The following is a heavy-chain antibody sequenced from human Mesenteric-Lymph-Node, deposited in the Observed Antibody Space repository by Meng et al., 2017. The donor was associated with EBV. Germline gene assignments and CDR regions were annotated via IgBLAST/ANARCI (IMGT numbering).Heavy chain of an antibody. CDR1: GGSIDRSNW. J-gene: IGHJ5*02. Sequence: VHLKESGAGVVRRSGTLFLTFAVSGGSIDRSNWWRWVRQPPGKGLEWIGEIFHSGITNYNPSLKNRVIMSVDKSTNQFSLNLIFVTAADTAKYYCETGERSGYVAHWGQGTLVTVSS. D-gene: IGHD5-12*01. CDR3: ETGERSGYVAH. CDR2: IFHSGIT. V-gene: IGHV4-4*02.